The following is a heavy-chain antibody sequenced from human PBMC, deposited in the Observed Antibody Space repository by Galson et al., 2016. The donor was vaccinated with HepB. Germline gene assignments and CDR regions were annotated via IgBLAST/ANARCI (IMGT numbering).Heavy chain of an antibody. V-gene: IGHV3-23*01. D-gene: IGHD1-1*01. CDR3: AKERLVRRIFDD. J-gene: IGHJ4*02. Sequence: SLRLSCAASGFVFSNFGLSWVRQAPGKGLEWVASISTRRTTYYSDSVQGRFTISRDNPNNTLYLQMNGLRAEDTAVYYCAKERLVRRIFDDWGQGTLRTVSS. CDR1: GFVFSNFG. CDR2: ISTRRTT.